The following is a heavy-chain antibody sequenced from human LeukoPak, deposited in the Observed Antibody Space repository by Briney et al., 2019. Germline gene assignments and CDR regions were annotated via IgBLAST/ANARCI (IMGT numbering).Heavy chain of an antibody. CDR3: AREGRDYYGMGV. CDR1: GFTFSNYW. CDR2: IKKDGSEK. Sequence: GGSRRLSCAVSGFTFSNYWMSWVRQAPGKGLEWVANIKKDGSEKYYVDSVKSRFTISRDNAKNSLYLQMNSLRAEDTAVYYCAREGRDYYGMGVWGQGTTVTLPS. J-gene: IGHJ6*02. V-gene: IGHV3-7*05.